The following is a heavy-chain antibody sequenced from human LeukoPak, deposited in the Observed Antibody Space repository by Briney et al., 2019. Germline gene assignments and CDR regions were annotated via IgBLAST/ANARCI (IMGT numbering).Heavy chain of an antibody. Sequence: SETLSLTCTVSGGSINSYYWSWIRQPPGKGLEWIGYIFDSGNTNYNPSLKSRVTISVDTSKNQFSLRLSSVTAADTAVYCCASAQPARYCTSTSCYAAFDIWGQGTMVTVSS. V-gene: IGHV4-59*01. CDR3: ASAQPARYCTSTSCYAAFDI. CDR2: IFDSGNT. CDR1: GGSINSYY. J-gene: IGHJ3*02. D-gene: IGHD2-2*01.